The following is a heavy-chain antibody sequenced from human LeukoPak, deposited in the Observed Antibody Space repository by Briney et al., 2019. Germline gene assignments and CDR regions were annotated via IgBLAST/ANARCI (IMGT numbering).Heavy chain of an antibody. CDR1: GGSITSGSYY. CDR2: VYTSGST. V-gene: IGHV4-61*02. CDR3: TSGSYSFYYMDV. Sequence: SQTLSLTCSVSGGSITSGSYYWSWIRQPAGKGLEWIGRVYTSGSTKYNPSLKSRVSLSVDTSRNQFSLKLSSVTAADTAVYYCTSGSYSFYYMDVWGKGTTVTDSS. J-gene: IGHJ6*03. D-gene: IGHD1-26*01.